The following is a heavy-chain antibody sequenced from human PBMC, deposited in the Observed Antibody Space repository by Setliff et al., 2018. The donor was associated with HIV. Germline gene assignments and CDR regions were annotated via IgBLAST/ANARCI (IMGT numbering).Heavy chain of an antibody. J-gene: IGHJ4*02. Sequence: GGSLRLSCVASGFTFEDYAMNWVRQVPGKGLEWVSGINWNGGSTGYADSVKGRFTISRDNAKNSLFLQMNSLRAEDTAVYYCARGHYSSSSGWGQGTLVTVSS. D-gene: IGHD6-6*01. V-gene: IGHV3-20*04. CDR3: ARGHYSSSSG. CDR1: GFTFEDYA. CDR2: INWNGGST.